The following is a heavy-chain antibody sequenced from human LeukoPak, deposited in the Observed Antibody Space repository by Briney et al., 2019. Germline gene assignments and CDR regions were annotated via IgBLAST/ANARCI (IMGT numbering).Heavy chain of an antibody. CDR2: IYYSGST. J-gene: IGHJ4*02. D-gene: IGHD2-2*01. V-gene: IGHV4-59*01. CDR1: GGSISSYY. Sequence: SETLSLTCTVSGGSISSYYWSWIRQPPGKGLEWIGYIYYSGSTNYNPSLKSRVTISVDTSKNQFSLKLSSVTAADTAVYYCARVICSSTSCYPAYWGQGTLVTVSS. CDR3: ARVICSSTSCYPAY.